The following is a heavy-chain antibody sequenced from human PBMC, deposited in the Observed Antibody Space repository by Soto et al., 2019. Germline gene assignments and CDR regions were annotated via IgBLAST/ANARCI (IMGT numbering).Heavy chain of an antibody. CDR2: INHSGST. J-gene: IGHJ6*02. Sequence: ETLSLTCAVYGGSFSVYYWSWIRQPPGKGLEWIGEINHSGSTNYNPSLKSRVTISVDTSKNQFSLKLSSVTAADTAVYYCARFTRFDGSGSTQHYYYYYGMDVWGQGTTVTAP. CDR1: GGSFSVYY. CDR3: ARFTRFDGSGSTQHYYYYYGMDV. D-gene: IGHD3-10*01. V-gene: IGHV4-34*01.